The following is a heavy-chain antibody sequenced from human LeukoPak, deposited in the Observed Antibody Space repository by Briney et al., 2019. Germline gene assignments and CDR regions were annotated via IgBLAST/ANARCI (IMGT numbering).Heavy chain of an antibody. CDR1: GFTFSSYS. V-gene: IGHV3-48*01. D-gene: IGHD3-22*01. Sequence: GGSLRLSCAASGFTFSSYSMNWVRQAPGKGLEWVSYISSSSSTIYYADSVKGRFTISRDNAKNSLYLQMNSLRAEDTAVYYCARGYYYDSSGYYGWGQGTLVTVSS. J-gene: IGHJ4*02. CDR3: ARGYYYDSSGYYG. CDR2: ISSSSSTI.